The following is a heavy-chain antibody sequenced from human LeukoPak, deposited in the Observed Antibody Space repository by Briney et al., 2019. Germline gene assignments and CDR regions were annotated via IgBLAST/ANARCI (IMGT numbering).Heavy chain of an antibody. CDR2: ISSSSSYI. CDR1: GFTFSSYS. D-gene: IGHD3-3*01. V-gene: IGHV3-21*01. CDR3: ARDGAWAIFGVVSRNDAFDI. Sequence: PGGSLRLSCAASGFTFSSYSMNWVRQAPGKGLEWVSSISSSSSYIYCADSVKGRFTISRDNAKNSLYLQMNSLRAEDTAVYYCARDGAWAIFGVVSRNDAFDIWGQGTMVTVSS. J-gene: IGHJ3*02.